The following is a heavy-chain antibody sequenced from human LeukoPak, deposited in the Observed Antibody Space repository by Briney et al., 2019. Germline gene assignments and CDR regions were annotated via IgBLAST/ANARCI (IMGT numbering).Heavy chain of an antibody. CDR1: GFTFSSYS. Sequence: GGSLRLSCAASGFTFSSYSMNWVRQAPGKGLEWVSSISSSSSYIYYADSVKGRFTISRDNAKSSLYLQMNSLRAEDTAVYYCARAGPGRFFDYWGQGTLVTVSS. CDR2: ISSSSSYI. J-gene: IGHJ4*02. V-gene: IGHV3-21*01. CDR3: ARAGPGRFFDY. D-gene: IGHD2-15*01.